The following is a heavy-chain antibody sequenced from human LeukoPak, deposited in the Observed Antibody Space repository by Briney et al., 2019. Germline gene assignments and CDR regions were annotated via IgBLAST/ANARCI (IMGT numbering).Heavy chain of an antibody. CDR3: ARDQRTYYYDSSGSNWFDP. J-gene: IGHJ5*02. Sequence: ASVKVSCKASGYTFTSYGISWVRQAPGQGLEWMGWISAYNGNTNYAQKLQGRVTMTTDTSTSTAYMELRSLRSDDTAVYYCARDQRTYYYDSSGSNWFDPWGQGTLVTVSS. D-gene: IGHD3-22*01. V-gene: IGHV1-18*01. CDR1: GYTFTSYG. CDR2: ISAYNGNT.